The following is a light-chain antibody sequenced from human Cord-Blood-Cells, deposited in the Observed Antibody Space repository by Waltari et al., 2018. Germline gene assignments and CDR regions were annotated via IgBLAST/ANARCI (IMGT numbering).Light chain of an antibody. J-gene: IGKJ2*03. Sequence: EIVMTQSPATLSVSPGERATLSCRASQSVSSNVAWYQKKPGQAPRLLIYGASTRATGIPARFSGSGSGTEFTLTISSLQYEDFAVYYCQQYNNWYSFGQGTKLEIK. CDR3: QQYNNWYS. V-gene: IGKV3-15*01. CDR1: QSVSSN. CDR2: GAS.